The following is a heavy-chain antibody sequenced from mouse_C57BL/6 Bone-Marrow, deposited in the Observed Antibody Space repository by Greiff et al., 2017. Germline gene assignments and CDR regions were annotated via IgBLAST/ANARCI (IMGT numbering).Heavy chain of an antibody. V-gene: IGHV2-6-1*01. Sequence: QVQLQQSGPGLVAPSQSLSITCTASGFSLTSYGVHWVRQPPGKGLEWLVVIWSDGSTTYNSALKSRLSISKDNSKSQGFLKMNSLQTDDTAMYYCARHGSGTRYWHFEVWGTGTTVTVSS. CDR1: GFSLTSYG. CDR2: IWSDGST. J-gene: IGHJ1*03. CDR3: ARHGSGTRYWHFEV. D-gene: IGHD4-1*01.